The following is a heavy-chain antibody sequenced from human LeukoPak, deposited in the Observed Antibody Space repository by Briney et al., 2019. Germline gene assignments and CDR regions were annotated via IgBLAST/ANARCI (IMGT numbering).Heavy chain of an antibody. V-gene: IGHV3-23*01. CDR3: AKGPQRYPTILDY. D-gene: IGHD2-2*02. J-gene: IGHJ4*02. CDR2: ISGSGGST. Sequence: PGGSLRLSCAASGFTFSSYAMSWVRQAPGKGLEWVSAISGSGGSTYYADSVKGRFTISRANSKNALYLQMNSLRAEDTAVYYCAKGPQRYPTILDYWGQGTLVTVSS. CDR1: GFTFSSYA.